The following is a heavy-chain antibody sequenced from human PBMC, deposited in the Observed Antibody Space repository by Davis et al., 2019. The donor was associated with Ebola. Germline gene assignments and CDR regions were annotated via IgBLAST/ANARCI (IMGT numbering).Heavy chain of an antibody. Sequence: GGSLRLSCAASGFIFGSFAMNWVRQAPGKGPEWISGFSGYYEESFYADSVKGRFTISRDNAKNTLYLQMNSLRAEDTAVYYCVRHYSTVWYHYDYFDYWGQGALVTVSS. D-gene: IGHD6-19*01. J-gene: IGHJ4*02. V-gene: IGHV3-23*01. CDR2: FSGYYEES. CDR1: GFIFGSFA. CDR3: VRHYSTVWYHYDYFDY.